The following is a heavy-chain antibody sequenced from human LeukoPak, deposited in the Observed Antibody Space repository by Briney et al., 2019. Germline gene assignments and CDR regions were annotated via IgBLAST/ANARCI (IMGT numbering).Heavy chain of an antibody. Sequence: GGSLRLSCSPSGFTFSTYAMSWVRQAPGKGLERVSVISASGRSTYYADSVKGRFTISRDNAKNSLYLQMNSLRAEDTAVYYCARGQRAHVEWYYYMDVWGKGTTVTVSS. CDR3: ARGQRAHVEWYYYMDV. CDR2: ISASGRST. J-gene: IGHJ6*03. D-gene: IGHD1-26*01. V-gene: IGHV3-23*01. CDR1: GFTFSTYA.